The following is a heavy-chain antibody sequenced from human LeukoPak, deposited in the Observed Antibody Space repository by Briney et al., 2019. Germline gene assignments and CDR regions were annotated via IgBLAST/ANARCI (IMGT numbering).Heavy chain of an antibody. CDR3: ARHRTDYGDHYYFYYMDV. CDR1: GYSFTSSW. Sequence: GESLKISCKGSGYSFTSSWIGWVRQMPGKGLEWMGIIYPGDSDTRYSPSFQGQVTISADKSISTAYPQWSSLKASDTAMYYCARHRTDYGDHYYFYYMDVWGKGTTVTVSS. J-gene: IGHJ6*03. D-gene: IGHD4-17*01. V-gene: IGHV5-51*01. CDR2: IYPGDSDT.